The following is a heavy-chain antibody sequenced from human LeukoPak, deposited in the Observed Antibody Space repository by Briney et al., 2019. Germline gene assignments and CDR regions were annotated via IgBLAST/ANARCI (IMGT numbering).Heavy chain of an antibody. V-gene: IGHV1-18*01. J-gene: IGHJ4*02. D-gene: IGHD3-10*01. CDR1: GYTFTSYG. Sequence: ASVKVSCKASGYTFTSYGISWVRQAPGQGLEWMGWISAYNGNTNYAQKLQGRVTMTTDTSTSTAYMELSRLRSDDTAVYYCARGGVVLWPAAAYYFDYWGQGTLVTVSS. CDR2: ISAYNGNT. CDR3: ARGGVVLWPAAAYYFDY.